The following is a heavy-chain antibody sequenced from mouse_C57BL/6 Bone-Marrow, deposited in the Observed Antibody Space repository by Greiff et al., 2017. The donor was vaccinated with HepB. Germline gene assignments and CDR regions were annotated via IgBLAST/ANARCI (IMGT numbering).Heavy chain of an antibody. Sequence: EVMLVESEGGLVQPGSSMKLSCTASGFTFSDYYMAWVRQVPEKGLEWVANINYDGSSTYYLDSLKSRFIISRDNAKNILYLQMSSLKSEDTATYYCARDWGRDYYDPFAYWGQGTLVTVSA. CDR1: GFTFSDYY. CDR2: INYDGSST. D-gene: IGHD1-1*01. V-gene: IGHV5-16*01. J-gene: IGHJ3*01. CDR3: ARDWGRDYYDPFAY.